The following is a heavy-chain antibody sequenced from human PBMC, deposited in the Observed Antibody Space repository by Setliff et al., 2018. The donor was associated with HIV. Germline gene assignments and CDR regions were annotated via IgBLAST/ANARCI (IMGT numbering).Heavy chain of an antibody. Sequence: SETLSLTCAVSGGSISSSNWWSWVRQPPGKGLEWIGEIYHSGSTNYNPSLKSRVTISVDTSKNQFSLKLSSVTAADTAVYYCARQSGYGDYHLDYWGQGTLVTVSS. V-gene: IGHV4-4*02. J-gene: IGHJ4*02. CDR3: ARQSGYGDYHLDY. CDR2: IYHSGST. CDR1: GGSISSSNW. D-gene: IGHD4-17*01.